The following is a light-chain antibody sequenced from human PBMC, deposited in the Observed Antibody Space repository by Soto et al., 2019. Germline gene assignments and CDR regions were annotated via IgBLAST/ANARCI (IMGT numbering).Light chain of an antibody. Sequence: DIQMTQSPSSLSASVGDTVTITCRASQAISNFLAWFQQKPGQAPKSLIFGASSLQSGVPSNFSGSGSGTHFTLTISSLQPEDFATYYCQQYHSYPATFGGGTKVEI. CDR3: QQYHSYPAT. V-gene: IGKV1-16*02. CDR1: QAISNF. J-gene: IGKJ4*01. CDR2: GAS.